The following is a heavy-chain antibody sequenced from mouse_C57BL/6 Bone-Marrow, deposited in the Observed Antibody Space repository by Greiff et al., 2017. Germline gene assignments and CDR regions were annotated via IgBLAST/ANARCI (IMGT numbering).Heavy chain of an antibody. CDR1: GFSFNTYA. CDR2: IRSKSNNYAT. Sequence: GGGLVQPKGSLKLSCAASGFSFNTYAMNWVRQAPGKGLEWVARIRSKSNNYATYYADSVKDRFTISRDDSESMLYLQMNNLKTEDTAMYYCVRLGTGWAMDYWGQGTSVTVSS. D-gene: IGHD3-3*01. J-gene: IGHJ4*01. V-gene: IGHV10-1*01. CDR3: VRLGTGWAMDY.